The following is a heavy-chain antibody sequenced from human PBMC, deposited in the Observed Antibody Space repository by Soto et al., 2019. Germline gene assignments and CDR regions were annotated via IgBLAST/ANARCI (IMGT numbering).Heavy chain of an antibody. CDR3: ARVLSDWFDPWGQGTHNWFDP. Sequence: PGGSLRLSCAASGFTFSSYSMNWVRQAPGKGLEWVSSISSSSSYIYYADSVKGRFTISRDNAKNSLYLQMNSLRAEDTAVYYCARVLSDWFDPWGQGTHNWFDPWGQGTLVTVS. V-gene: IGHV3-21*01. CDR1: GFTFSSYS. CDR2: ISSSSSYI. D-gene: IGHD3-9*01. J-gene: IGHJ5*02.